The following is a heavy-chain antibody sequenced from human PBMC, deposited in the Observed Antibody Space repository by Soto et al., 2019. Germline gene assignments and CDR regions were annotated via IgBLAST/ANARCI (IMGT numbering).Heavy chain of an antibody. CDR2: IKYSGTT. CDR3: AKTWGRGQYCIKGVCSPLDYYYYGMDV. Sequence: QLQLQESGPGLVKPSETLSLTCSISGGSISSGSDYWGWVRQPPGKGLEWIGNIKYSGTTYYNPSLKSRVTIFVDTSKNQFSLNLSSVTAADTAVYFCAKTWGRGQYCIKGVCSPLDYYYYGMDVWAQGTTVTVSS. D-gene: IGHD2-8*01. CDR1: GGSISSGSDY. V-gene: IGHV4-39*01. J-gene: IGHJ6*02.